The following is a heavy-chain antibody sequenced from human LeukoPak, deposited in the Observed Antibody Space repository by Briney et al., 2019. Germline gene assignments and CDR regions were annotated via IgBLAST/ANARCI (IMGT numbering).Heavy chain of an antibody. CDR3: VKAGIAAVTGRYCIDY. V-gene: IGHV3-23*01. CDR2: ISGSGGST. D-gene: IGHD6-13*01. J-gene: IGHJ4*02. Sequence: GGSLRLSCAASGFAFNTYAMSWVRQAPGKGLEWVSTISGSGGSTYYADSVKGRFTISRDNSKNTLYLQMNSLRAEDTAVYYCVKAGIAAVTGRYCIDYWGLGALVTVSS. CDR1: GFAFNTYA.